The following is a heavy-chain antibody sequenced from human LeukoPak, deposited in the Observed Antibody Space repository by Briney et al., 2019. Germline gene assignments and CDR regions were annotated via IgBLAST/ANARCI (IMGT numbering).Heavy chain of an antibody. D-gene: IGHD6-13*01. CDR1: GDSISSKY. V-gene: IGHV4-59*01. Sequence: SETLSLTCTVSGDSISSKYWSWIRQPPGKGLEWIGYIYYSGSTNYNPSLKSRVTISVDTSKNQFSLKLSSVTAADTAVYYCARDFGSSSWAYYYYGMDVWGQGTTVTVSS. CDR3: ARDFGSSSWAYYYYGMDV. CDR2: IYYSGST. J-gene: IGHJ6*02.